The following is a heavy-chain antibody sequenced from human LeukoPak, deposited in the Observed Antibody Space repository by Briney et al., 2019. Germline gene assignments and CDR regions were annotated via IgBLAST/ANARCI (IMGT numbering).Heavy chain of an antibody. CDR2: IYPGDSDT. CDR3: ARETLYAQGYFDY. Sequence: GESLNISCKGSGYSFTSYWIGWVRQMPGKGLEWIGIIYPGDSDTRYSPSFQGQVTISADKSISTAYLQWSSLRASDTAMYYCARETLYAQGYFDYWGQGTLVTVSS. CDR1: GYSFTSYW. D-gene: IGHD2-8*01. V-gene: IGHV5-51*01. J-gene: IGHJ4*02.